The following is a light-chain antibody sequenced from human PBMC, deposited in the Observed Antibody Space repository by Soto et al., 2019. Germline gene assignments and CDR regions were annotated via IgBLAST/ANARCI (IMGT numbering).Light chain of an antibody. CDR1: NIGSKS. Sequence: SYELTQPPSVSGAPGKTASVAAGGSNIGSKSVQWYQKKAGQAPVLVMYYDSDRPSGITERFSGSKSGNTATLTISRVEAGDEADYYCQVCDIISGHVVFGGGTKLTV. CDR2: YDS. J-gene: IGLJ3*02. V-gene: IGLV3-21*01. CDR3: QVCDIISGHVV.